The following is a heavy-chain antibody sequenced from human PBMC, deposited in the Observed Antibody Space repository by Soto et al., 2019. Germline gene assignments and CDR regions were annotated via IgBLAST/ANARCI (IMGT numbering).Heavy chain of an antibody. CDR2: ISVDNGNT. CDR3: ARAHGSAMVGIWRLDP. CDR1: GYTFTSYG. D-gene: IGHD5-18*01. Sequence: QVQLVQSGAEMKKPGASVKVSCKASGYTFTSYGISWVRQAPGQGLEWMGWISVDNGNTNYAQKLQGRVTMTTDTSTSTAYMELRSLRSDDTAVYYCARAHGSAMVGIWRLDPWGQGTLVTVSS. V-gene: IGHV1-18*01. J-gene: IGHJ5*02.